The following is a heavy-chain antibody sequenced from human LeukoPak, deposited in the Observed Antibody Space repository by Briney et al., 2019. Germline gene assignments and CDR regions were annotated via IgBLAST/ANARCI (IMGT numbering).Heavy chain of an antibody. Sequence: PSETLSLTCTLSGDSITSSDHYWVWIRQSPGKGLEWIGSVSQSGNTYYRSSLKSRVTVSIDTSKNEFSLILTSVTAADTAQYYCARQRLNGATIPWSQGTLVTVSS. CDR3: ARQRLNGATIP. V-gene: IGHV4-39*01. D-gene: IGHD1-26*01. J-gene: IGHJ4*02. CDR1: GDSITSSDHY. CDR2: VSQSGNT.